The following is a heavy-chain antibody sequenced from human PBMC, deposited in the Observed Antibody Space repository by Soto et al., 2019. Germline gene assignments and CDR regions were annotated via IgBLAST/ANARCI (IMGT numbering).Heavy chain of an antibody. J-gene: IGHJ6*02. V-gene: IGHV3-53*01. D-gene: IGHD2-15*01. CDR1: GLIFSDVW. Sequence: GGSLRLSCAASGLIFSDVWMTWVRQAPGKGLEWVSVIYRAGKIYYADSVKGRFTTSSDNSQNTWFLQMNSLRAEDTAVYYCARDSGLIWGNYGMDVWGQGTTVTVSS. CDR3: ARDSGLIWGNYGMDV. CDR2: IYRAGKI.